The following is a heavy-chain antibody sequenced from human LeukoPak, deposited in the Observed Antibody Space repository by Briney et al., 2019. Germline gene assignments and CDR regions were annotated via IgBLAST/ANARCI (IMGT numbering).Heavy chain of an antibody. Sequence: ASVKVSCKVSGYTLTELSMHWVRQAPGKGLEWMGGFDPEDGETIYAQKFQGRVTMTEDTSTDTAYMELSSLRSEDTAVYYCATLDGSGSYRAFDHWGQGTLVTVSS. V-gene: IGHV1-24*01. D-gene: IGHD3-10*01. CDR2: FDPEDGET. CDR1: GYTLTELS. CDR3: ATLDGSGSYRAFDH. J-gene: IGHJ4*02.